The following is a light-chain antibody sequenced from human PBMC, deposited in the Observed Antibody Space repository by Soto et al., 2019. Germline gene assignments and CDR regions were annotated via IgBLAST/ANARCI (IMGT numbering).Light chain of an antibody. CDR3: QQIDNLLFT. V-gene: IGKV1-33*01. CDR2: DAS. J-gene: IGKJ2*01. Sequence: DIQMTQSPSSLSASVGDRVTISCQASQDISNRLNWYQQKPGTAPKLLIYDASLLETGVPSTFSGGGSGTDFTFTISSLQPEDFATYYCQQIDNLLFTFGQGTKLEI. CDR1: QDISNR.